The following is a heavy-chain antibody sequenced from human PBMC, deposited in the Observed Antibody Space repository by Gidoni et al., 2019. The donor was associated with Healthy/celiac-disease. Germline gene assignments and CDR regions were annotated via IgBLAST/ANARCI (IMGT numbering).Heavy chain of an antibody. D-gene: IGHD2-21*02. CDR3: ARAIGVVVTASYWYFDL. Sequence: QVQLQASGPGLVKPSETLSLTCTVSGGSISSYYWSWIRQPPGKGLEWIGYIYYSGSTNYNPSLKSRVTISVDTSKNQFSLKLSSVTAADTAVYYCARAIGVVVTASYWYFDLWGRGTLVTVSS. V-gene: IGHV4-59*01. J-gene: IGHJ2*01. CDR2: IYYSGST. CDR1: GGSISSYY.